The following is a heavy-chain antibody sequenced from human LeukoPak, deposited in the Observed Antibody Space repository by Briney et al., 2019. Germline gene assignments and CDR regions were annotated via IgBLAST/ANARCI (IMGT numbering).Heavy chain of an antibody. Sequence: PGGSLRLSCAASGFTFSSYSMNWVRQAPGKGLEWVSSISSSSSYIYYADSVKGRFTISRDNAKNSLYLQMNSLRADDTAVYYCARALEMATIDWGQGTLVTVSS. D-gene: IGHD5-24*01. V-gene: IGHV3-21*04. CDR3: ARALEMATID. CDR2: ISSSSSYI. J-gene: IGHJ4*02. CDR1: GFTFSSYS.